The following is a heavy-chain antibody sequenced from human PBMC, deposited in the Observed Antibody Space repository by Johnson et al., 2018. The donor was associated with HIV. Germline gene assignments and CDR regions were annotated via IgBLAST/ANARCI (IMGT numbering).Heavy chain of an antibody. CDR1: GFRFSSYA. CDR2: IGYDGSDK. D-gene: IGHD6-6*01. CDR3: ARDVREYSSSFDAFDI. V-gene: IGHV3-30*04. J-gene: IGHJ3*02. Sequence: QVTLVESGGGVVQPGRSLRLSCVASGFRFSSYAMHWVRQAPGKGLEWVAVIGYDGSDKYYADSVKGRFTISRDNARNSMYLQMNSLRVEDTAVYYCARDVREYSSSFDAFDIWGQGTSVAVSS.